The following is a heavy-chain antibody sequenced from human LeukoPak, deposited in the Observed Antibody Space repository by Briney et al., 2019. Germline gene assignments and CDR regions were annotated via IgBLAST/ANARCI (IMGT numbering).Heavy chain of an antibody. CDR2: IYYSGST. J-gene: IGHJ5*02. CDR1: GGSISSSSYY. D-gene: IGHD3-9*01. V-gene: IGHV4-39*07. Sequence: SETLSLTFTVSGGSISSSSYYWGWIRQPPGKGLEWIGSIYYSGSTYYNPSLKSRVTISVDTSKNQFSLKLSSVTAADTAVYYCARIQSVRYFDWLFDPWGQGTLVTVSS. CDR3: ARIQSVRYFDWLFDP.